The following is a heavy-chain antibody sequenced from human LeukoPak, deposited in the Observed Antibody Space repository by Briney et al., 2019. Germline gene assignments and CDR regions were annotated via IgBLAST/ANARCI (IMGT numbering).Heavy chain of an antibody. D-gene: IGHD6-13*01. CDR1: GFTFSSYA. V-gene: IGHV3-53*01. CDR3: ARSYSSTWDDAFDI. J-gene: IGHJ3*02. CDR2: IYADGNT. Sequence: PGGSLRLSCASSGFTFSSYAMSWVRQAPGKGLEWVSFIYADGNTYYADSVKGRFTISRDNSKNTLYLQMNSLRAEDTAVYYCARSYSSTWDDAFDIWGQGTMVTVSS.